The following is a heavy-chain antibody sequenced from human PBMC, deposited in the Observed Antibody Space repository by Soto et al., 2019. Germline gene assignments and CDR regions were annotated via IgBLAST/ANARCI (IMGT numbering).Heavy chain of an antibody. V-gene: IGHV1-69*13. D-gene: IGHD3-22*01. CDR3: ALDYDSSGYYYRPDAFDI. CDR2: IIPIFGTA. Sequence: SVKVSCKASGGTFSSYAISWVRQAPGQGLEWMGGIIPIFGTANYAQKFQGRVTVTADESTSTAYMELSSLRSEDTAVYYCALDYDSSGYYYRPDAFDIWGQGTMVTVSS. CDR1: GGTFSSYA. J-gene: IGHJ3*02.